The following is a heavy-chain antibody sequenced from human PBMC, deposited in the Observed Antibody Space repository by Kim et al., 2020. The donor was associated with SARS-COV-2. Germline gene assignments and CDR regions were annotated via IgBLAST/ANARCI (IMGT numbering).Heavy chain of an antibody. CDR1: GGSFSGYY. J-gene: IGHJ4*02. CDR2: INHSGST. V-gene: IGHV4-34*01. CDR3: SRGTVPYNYFDY. D-gene: IGHD2-2*01. Sequence: SETLSLTCAVYGGSFSGYYWSWIRQPPGKGLEWIGEINHSGSTNYNPSLKSRVTISVDTSKNQFSLKLSSVTAADTAVYYCSRGTVPYNYFDYWGQGTLVTVSS.